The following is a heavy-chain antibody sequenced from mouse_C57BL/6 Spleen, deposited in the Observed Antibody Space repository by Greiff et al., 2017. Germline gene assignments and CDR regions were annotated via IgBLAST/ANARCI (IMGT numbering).Heavy chain of an antibody. V-gene: IGHV1-18*01. CDR1: GYTFPVYN. CDR3: AREANWAGAMDY. J-gene: IGHJ4*01. Sequence: VQLQQSGPELVKPGASVKIPCKASGYTFPVYNMDFVKQSHGMSLEWIGDINPNNGGTISNQQFKGKATLTVDKSSSTAYMELRSLTSEDTAVYYCAREANWAGAMDYWGQGTSGTVSA. D-gene: IGHD4-1*01. CDR2: INPNNGGT.